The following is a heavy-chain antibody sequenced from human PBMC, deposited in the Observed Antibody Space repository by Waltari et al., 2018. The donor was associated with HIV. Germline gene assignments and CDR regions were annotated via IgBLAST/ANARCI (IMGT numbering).Heavy chain of an antibody. CDR2: INHSGST. J-gene: IGHJ5*02. Sequence: QVQLQQWGAGLLKPSETLSLTCAVYGGSFSGYYWSWIRQPPGKGLEWIGEINHSGSTNYNPSLKSRVTISVDTSKNQFSLKLSSVTAADTAVYYCARGLFRNFGVVPWGQGTLVTVSS. D-gene: IGHD3-3*02. V-gene: IGHV4-34*01. CDR1: GGSFSGYY. CDR3: ARGLFRNFGVVP.